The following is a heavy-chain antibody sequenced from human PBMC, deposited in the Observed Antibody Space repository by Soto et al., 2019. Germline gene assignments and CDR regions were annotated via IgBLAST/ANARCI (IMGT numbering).Heavy chain of an antibody. Sequence: QVQLVQSGTEVKKPGSSVKVSCKASGGTFSTYTISWLRQAPGQGPEWMGGVFPTFGAANYAPKFQGRLTISADESPATAYMELSSLRSEDTAIYYCARDQGNNTVAFAIWGQGTLIIVSS. CDR3: ARDQGNNTVAFAI. V-gene: IGHV1-69*01. CDR1: GGTFSTYT. J-gene: IGHJ3*02. CDR2: VFPTFGAA. D-gene: IGHD2-8*02.